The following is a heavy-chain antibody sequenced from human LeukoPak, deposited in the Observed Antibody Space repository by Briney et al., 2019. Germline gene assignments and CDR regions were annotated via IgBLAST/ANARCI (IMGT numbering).Heavy chain of an antibody. D-gene: IGHD1-26*01. CDR3: ASYSPNSWELRGFDAFDI. Sequence: SETLSLTWTVSGVSISSSSDFWGWIRQPPGKGLEWVGSIYYSGTTYYNPSVKSRVTISADTSKNQFSLKLSSVTAADTAVYYCASYSPNSWELRGFDAFDIWGQGTMVTVSS. J-gene: IGHJ3*02. CDR1: GVSISSSSDF. V-gene: IGHV4-39*07. CDR2: IYYSGTT.